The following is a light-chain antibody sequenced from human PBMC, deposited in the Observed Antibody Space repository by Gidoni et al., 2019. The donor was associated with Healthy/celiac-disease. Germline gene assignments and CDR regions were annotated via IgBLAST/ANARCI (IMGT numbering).Light chain of an antibody. CDR3: NSRDSSGNRWV. CDR1: SLRSYY. J-gene: IGLJ1*01. V-gene: IGLV3-19*01. Sequence: SSELTQDPAMSVALGQTVRITCQGDSLRSYYASWYQQKPGQAPVLVIYGKNNRPSGIPDRFAGSSSGNTASLTITGAQAEDEADYYCNSRDSSGNRWVFGTGTKVT. CDR2: GKN.